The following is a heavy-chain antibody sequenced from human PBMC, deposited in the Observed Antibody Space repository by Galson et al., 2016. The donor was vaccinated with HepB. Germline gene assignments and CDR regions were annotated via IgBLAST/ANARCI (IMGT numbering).Heavy chain of an antibody. V-gene: IGHV1-18*01. D-gene: IGHD2-15*01. CDR1: GYIFTDYG. CDR2: ISPYNGNT. Sequence: SVKVSCKASGYIFTDYGISWVRQAPGQGLEWMGWISPYNGNTYYVERFQGRVTMTTDTSTNTAYMELRSLNSDDTAVYYCATDGGGGGYCSGGRCHSGDYWGQGTLVTVSA. CDR3: ATDGGGGGYCSGGRCHSGDY. J-gene: IGHJ4*02.